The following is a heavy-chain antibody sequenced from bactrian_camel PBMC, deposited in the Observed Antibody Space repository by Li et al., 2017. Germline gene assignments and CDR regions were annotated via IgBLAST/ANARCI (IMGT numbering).Heavy chain of an antibody. CDR2: IDTSGIET. J-gene: IGHJ4*01. Sequence: VQLVESGGGSVQSGGSLRLACAVSGFRYERYCVGWFRQAPGKEREGVAAIDTSGIETYAYSVKGRFTISRDNAKNTLYLQMNSLKSEDTAVYYCAAGLMGSLHEYNSWGQGTKVTVS. V-gene: IGHV3S1*01. CDR1: GFRYERYC. CDR3: AAGLMGSLHEYNS. D-gene: IGHD3*01.